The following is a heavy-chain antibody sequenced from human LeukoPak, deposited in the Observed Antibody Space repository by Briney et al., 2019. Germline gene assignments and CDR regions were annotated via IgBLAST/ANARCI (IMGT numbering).Heavy chain of an antibody. CDR1: GYTFTSYY. CDR2: INPSGGST. CDR3: ASSATYYDILTGYSSPTPFDY. V-gene: IGHV1-46*01. Sequence: ASVKVSCKASGYTFTSYYMHWVRQAPGQGLEWMGIINPSGGSTTYAQKFQGRVTMTTDTSTSTAYMELRSLRSDDTAVYYCASSATYYDILTGYSSPTPFDYWGQGTLVTVSS. D-gene: IGHD3-9*01. J-gene: IGHJ4*02.